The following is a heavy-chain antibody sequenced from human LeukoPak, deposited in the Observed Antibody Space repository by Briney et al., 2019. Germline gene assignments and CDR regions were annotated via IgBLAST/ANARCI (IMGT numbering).Heavy chain of an antibody. CDR3: ARGARGYYDSSGYGQFDY. CDR2: IIPILGIA. D-gene: IGHD3-22*01. V-gene: IGHV1-69*04. J-gene: IGHJ4*02. Sequence: SVKVSCKASGGTFSSYAISWVRQAPGQGLEWMGRIIPILGIADYAQKFQGRVTITADKSTSTAYMELSSLRSEDTAVYYCARGARGYYDSSGYGQFDYWGQGTLVTVSS. CDR1: GGTFSSYA.